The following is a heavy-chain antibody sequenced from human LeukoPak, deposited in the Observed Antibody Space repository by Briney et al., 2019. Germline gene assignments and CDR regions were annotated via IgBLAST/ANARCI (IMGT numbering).Heavy chain of an antibody. CDR2: IKQDGSEK. CDR3: ARVQYYYGSGSYYKTGYFDY. V-gene: IGHV3-7*01. Sequence: PGGSLRLSCAASGFTFSSYWMSWVRQAPGKGLEWVANIKQDGSEKYYVDSVKGRFTISRDNAKNSLYLQMNSLRAEDTAVYYCARVQYYYGSGSYYKTGYFDYWGQGTLVTVSS. CDR1: GFTFSSYW. J-gene: IGHJ4*02. D-gene: IGHD3-10*01.